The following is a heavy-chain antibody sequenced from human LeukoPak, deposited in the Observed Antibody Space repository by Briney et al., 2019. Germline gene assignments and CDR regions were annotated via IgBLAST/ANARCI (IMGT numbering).Heavy chain of an antibody. V-gene: IGHV3-30-3*01. CDR2: ISYDGSNK. J-gene: IGHJ4*02. CDR1: GFTFSSYA. D-gene: IGHD6-25*01. CDR3: ARDRSIAASSIDY. Sequence: GGSLRLSCAASGFTFSSYAMHWVRQAPGKGLEWVAVISYDGSNKYYADSVKGRFTISRDNAKNSLYLQMNSLRAEDTAVYYCARDRSIAASSIDYWGQGTLVTVSS.